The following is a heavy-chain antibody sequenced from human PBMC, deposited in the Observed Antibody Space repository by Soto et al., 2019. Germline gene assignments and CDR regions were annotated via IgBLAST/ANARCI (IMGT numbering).Heavy chain of an antibody. CDR3: GRVPFWEGQNYYGRDV. D-gene: IGHD3-3*02. CDR2: INPSGGST. J-gene: IGHJ6*02. CDR1: GYTFTSYY. Sequence: ASVKVSCKASGYTFTSYYMHWVRQAPGQGLEWMGIINPSGGSTSYAQKFQGRVTMTRDTSTSTVYMELSSLRSEDTAVYYCGRVPFWEGQNYYGRDVWGQGTTVTVSS. V-gene: IGHV1-46*01.